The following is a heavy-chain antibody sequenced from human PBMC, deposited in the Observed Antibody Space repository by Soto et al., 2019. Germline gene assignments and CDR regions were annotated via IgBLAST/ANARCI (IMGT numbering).Heavy chain of an antibody. CDR3: ARDMWGKGMDV. J-gene: IGHJ6*02. Sequence: EMQLVESGGDLVKPGGSLRLSCTASGFTFINYCMNWVRQPPGKGLEWVSRICGSDKIHYGDSVKGRFTISRDNAKNSLFLQMNSLRANDTAMYYCARDMWGKGMDVWGQGTTVTVSS. D-gene: IGHD1-26*01. CDR1: GFTFINYC. V-gene: IGHV3-21*01. CDR2: ICGSDKI.